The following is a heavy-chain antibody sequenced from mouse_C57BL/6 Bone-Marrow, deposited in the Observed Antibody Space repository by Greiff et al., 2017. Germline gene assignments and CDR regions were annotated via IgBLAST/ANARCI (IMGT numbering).Heavy chain of an antibody. D-gene: IGHD4-1*01. V-gene: IGHV1-55*01. CDR1: GYTFTSYW. J-gene: IGHJ2*01. CDR2: IYPTSGRT. Sequence: VQLQQPGAELVKPGASVKLSCKASGYTFTSYWITWVKQRPGQGLEWIGDIYPTSGRTNYNEKFKSKAILTVDTTSNTAYMQLSSLTSEDSAVFYCAGAGPLGRSFDYWGQGTTLTVS. CDR3: AGAGPLGRSFDY.